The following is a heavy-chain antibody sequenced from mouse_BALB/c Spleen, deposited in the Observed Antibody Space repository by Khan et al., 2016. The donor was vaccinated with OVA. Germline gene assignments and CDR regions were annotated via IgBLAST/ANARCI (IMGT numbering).Heavy chain of an antibody. Sequence: QVQLKESGPGLVAPSQSLSITCTVSGSASTNYGVSWARQTPGKGLEWLGVIWSDGNTNYHSSLKSRLTITRDNSKSQVLLKLNSLQPDDTATYYCAIIFYGYDWFAYWGQGTLVTVSA. J-gene: IGHJ3*01. CDR3: AIIFYGYDWFAY. D-gene: IGHD2-2*01. V-gene: IGHV2-3*01. CDR2: IWSDGNT. CDR1: GSASTNYG.